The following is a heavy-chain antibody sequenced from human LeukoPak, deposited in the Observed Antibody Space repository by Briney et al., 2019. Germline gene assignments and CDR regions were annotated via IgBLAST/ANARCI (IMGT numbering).Heavy chain of an antibody. J-gene: IGHJ4*02. Sequence: PGGSLRLSCAASGFTFSSYAMSWVRQAPGKGLEWGSAISGGGGSTYYADSVKGRFTISRDNSKNTLYLQMNSLRAEDTAVYYCATSLGYCSGGSCPPSYWGQGSLVTVSS. CDR1: GFTFSSYA. CDR2: ISGGGGST. D-gene: IGHD2-15*01. V-gene: IGHV3-23*01. CDR3: ATSLGYCSGGSCPPSY.